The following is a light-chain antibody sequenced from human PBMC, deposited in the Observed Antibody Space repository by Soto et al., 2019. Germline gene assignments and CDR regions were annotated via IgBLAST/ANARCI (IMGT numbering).Light chain of an antibody. CDR3: QSYDSSLSGFVV. J-gene: IGLJ2*01. CDR2: GNS. V-gene: IGLV1-40*01. CDR1: SSNIGAGYD. Sequence: QSVLTQPPAVSGAPGQRVTISCTGSSSNIGAGYDVHWYQQLPGTAPKLLIYGNSNRPSGVPDRFSGSKSGTSGSLAITGLQAEDEADYYCQSYDSSLSGFVVFGGGTKLIVL.